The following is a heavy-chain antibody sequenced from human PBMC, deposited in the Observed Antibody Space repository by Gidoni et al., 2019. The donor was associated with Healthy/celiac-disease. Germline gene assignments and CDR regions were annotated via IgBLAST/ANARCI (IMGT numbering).Heavy chain of an antibody. CDR3: ARLQWYYMDV. V-gene: IGHV3-48*03. CDR1: GFTFSSYE. CDR2: ISSSGSTI. J-gene: IGHJ6*03. D-gene: IGHD4-4*01. Sequence: EVQLVESGGGLVQPGGSLRLSCAASGFTFSSYEMNWVRQAPGKGLVWVSYISSSGSTIYYADSVKGRFTISRDNAKNSLYLQMNSLRAEDTAVYYCARLQWYYMDVWGKGTTVTVSS.